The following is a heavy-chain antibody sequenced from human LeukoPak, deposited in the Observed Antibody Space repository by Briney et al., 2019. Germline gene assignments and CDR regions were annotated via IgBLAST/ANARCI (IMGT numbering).Heavy chain of an antibody. J-gene: IGHJ4*02. Sequence: GGSLRLSCAASGFTFSSSWMSWVRQAPGKGLEWEANIKPDGSEKFHVDSVKGRFTISRDNSKSSLSLQMNSLRAEDTAVYYCARYGLTAALDFWGQGTLVTVSS. CDR1: GFTFSSSW. V-gene: IGHV3-7*01. CDR3: ARYGLTAALDF. CDR2: IKPDGSEK. D-gene: IGHD2-21*02.